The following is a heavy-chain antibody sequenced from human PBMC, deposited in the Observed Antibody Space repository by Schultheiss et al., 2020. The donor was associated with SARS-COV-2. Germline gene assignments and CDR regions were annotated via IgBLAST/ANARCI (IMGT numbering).Heavy chain of an antibody. J-gene: IGHJ4*02. Sequence: SETLSLTCAVYGGSFSGYYWSWIRQPPGKGLDWIGYIYNSGSTYYNPSLKSRVTISVDTSKTQFSLKVSSVTAADTAVYYCARKGSYSCPGGLYWGQGTLVTVSS. CDR3: ARKGSYSCPGGLY. D-gene: IGHD1-26*01. CDR1: GGSFSGYY. V-gene: IGHV4-34*01. CDR2: IYNSGST.